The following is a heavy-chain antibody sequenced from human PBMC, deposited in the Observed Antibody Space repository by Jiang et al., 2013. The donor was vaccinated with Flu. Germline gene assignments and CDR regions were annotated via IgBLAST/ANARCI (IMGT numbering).Heavy chain of an antibody. D-gene: IGHD6-13*01. CDR2: IYYSGAT. CDR3: ARHGGAIIAGVDF. CDR1: GASITSYY. Sequence: GLLKPSETLSLNCSVSGASITSYYWSWIRQPPGKGLEWIGYIYYSGATYYNPSLKSRVTISVDTSKRHFSLRLSSVTAADTAVYYCARHGGAIIAGVDFWGRGTLVTVSS. V-gene: IGHV4-59*08. J-gene: IGHJ4*02.